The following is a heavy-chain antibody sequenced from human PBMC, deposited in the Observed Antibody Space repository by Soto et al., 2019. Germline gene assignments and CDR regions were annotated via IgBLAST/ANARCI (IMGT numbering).Heavy chain of an antibody. D-gene: IGHD3-3*01. CDR2: ISYDGSNK. Sequence: GGSLRLSCAASGFTFSSYGMRWVRQAPGKGLEWVAVISYDGSNKYYADSVKGRFTISRDNSKNTLYLQMNSLRAEDTAVYYCAKGAAREECLDYWGQGTLVTVSS. CDR1: GFTFSSYG. V-gene: IGHV3-30*18. CDR3: AKGAAREECLDY. J-gene: IGHJ4*02.